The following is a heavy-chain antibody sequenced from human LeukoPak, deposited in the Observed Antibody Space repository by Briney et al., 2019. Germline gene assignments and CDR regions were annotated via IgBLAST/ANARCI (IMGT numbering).Heavy chain of an antibody. CDR3: ARGITIFGVVIRAPEYYFDY. D-gene: IGHD3-3*01. CDR1: GSTFSSYA. J-gene: IGHJ4*02. Sequence: GGSLRLSCAASGSTFSSYAMHWVRQAPGKGLEWVAVISYDGSNKYYADSVKGRFTISRDSSKNTLYLQMNSLRAEDTAVYYCARGITIFGVVIRAPEYYFDYWGQGTLVTVSS. CDR2: ISYDGSNK. V-gene: IGHV3-30-3*01.